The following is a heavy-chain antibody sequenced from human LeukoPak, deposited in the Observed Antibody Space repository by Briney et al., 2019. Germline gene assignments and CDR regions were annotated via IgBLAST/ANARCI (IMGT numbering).Heavy chain of an antibody. V-gene: IGHV4-30-2*01. D-gene: IGHD1-26*01. CDR1: GGSISSGGYY. CDR2: IYHSGST. J-gene: IGHJ4*02. Sequence: SETLSLTCTVSGGSISSGGYYWSWIRQPPGKGLEWIGYIYHSGSTYYNPSLKSRVTISVDTSKNQFSLKLSSVTAADTAVYYCARESRNWDFDYWGQGTLVTVSS. CDR3: ARESRNWDFDY.